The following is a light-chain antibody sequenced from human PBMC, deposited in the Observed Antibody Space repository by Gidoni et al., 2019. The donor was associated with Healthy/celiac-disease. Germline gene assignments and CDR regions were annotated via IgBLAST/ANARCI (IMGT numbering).Light chain of an antibody. J-gene: IGKJ3*01. CDR3: QQYYSTPPX. V-gene: IGKV4-1*01. CDR2: WAS. CDR1: QSVLYSSNNKNY. Sequence: DIVMTQSPDSLAVSLGERATINCKSSQSVLYSSNNKNYLAWYQQKPGQPPKLLIYWASTRESGVPDRFSGSGSGTDFTLTISSLQAEDVAVYYCQQYYSTPPXFXPGTKVDIK.